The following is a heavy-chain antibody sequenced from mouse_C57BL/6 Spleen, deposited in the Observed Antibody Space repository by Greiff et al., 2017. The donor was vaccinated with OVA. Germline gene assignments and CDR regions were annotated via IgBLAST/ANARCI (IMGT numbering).Heavy chain of an antibody. Sequence: ESGPGLVKPSQTVFLTCTVTGISITTGNYRWSWIRQFPGNKLEWIGYIYYSGTITSHPSLTSRTTITRDTPKNQVFLEMNSLTAEDTATYYCARDYYGSGAMDYWGQGTSVTVSS. CDR2: IYYSGTI. CDR1: GISITTGNYR. CDR3: ARDYYGSGAMDY. D-gene: IGHD1-1*01. J-gene: IGHJ4*01. V-gene: IGHV3-5*01.